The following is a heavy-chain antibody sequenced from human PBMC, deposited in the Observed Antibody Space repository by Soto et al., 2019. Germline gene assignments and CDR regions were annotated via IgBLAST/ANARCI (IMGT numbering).Heavy chain of an antibody. Sequence: ASVKVSCKGSGYTLTELSMHWVRQAPGKGLEWMGGFDPEDGETIYAQKFQGRVTMTEDTSTDTAYMELSSLRSEDTAVYYCASPLPYYDSSGYPRGWDYWGQGTLVTVSS. CDR2: FDPEDGET. CDR1: GYTLTELS. J-gene: IGHJ4*02. D-gene: IGHD3-22*01. CDR3: ASPLPYYDSSGYPRGWDY. V-gene: IGHV1-24*01.